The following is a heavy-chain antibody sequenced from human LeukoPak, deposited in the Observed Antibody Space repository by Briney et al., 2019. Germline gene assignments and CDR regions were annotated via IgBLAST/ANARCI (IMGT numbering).Heavy chain of an antibody. CDR3: ATAPILRGEGGEHYKYGMDV. CDR2: XXXXGTH. Sequence: SETLSLTCAVSVGSISSGNWWTWVRQSPGKGLXXXXXXXXXGTHNYNPSLKSRVTISADTFKNHFSLKLTSVTAADTAVYYCATAPILRGEGGEHYKYGMDVWGQGTTVIVSS. V-gene: IGHV4-4*02. CDR1: VGSISSGNW. J-gene: IGHJ6*02. D-gene: IGHD2-2*02.